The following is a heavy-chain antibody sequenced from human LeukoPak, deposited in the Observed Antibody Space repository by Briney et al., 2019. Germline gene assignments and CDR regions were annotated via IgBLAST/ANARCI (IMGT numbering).Heavy chain of an antibody. J-gene: IGHJ4*02. CDR1: GGSISRSHW. D-gene: IGHD1-1*01. CDR2: IYGNGVT. CDR3: ARNGAYAIDS. Sequence: SGTLSLTCAVSGGSISRSHWWSWVRQPPGKGLEWIGEIYGNGVTNSNPSLKSRITISIDGSKNQFSLNLNSVTAADTAVYYCARNGAYAIDSWGQGALVTVSS. V-gene: IGHV4-4*02.